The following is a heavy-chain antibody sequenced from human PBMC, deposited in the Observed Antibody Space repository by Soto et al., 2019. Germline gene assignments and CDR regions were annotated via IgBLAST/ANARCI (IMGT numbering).Heavy chain of an antibody. CDR2: IKQDGSEK. D-gene: IGHD2-21*02. J-gene: IGHJ4*02. CDR1: GFTFSSYW. V-gene: IGHV3-7*05. CDR3: ARDVVTAHWDYFDY. Sequence: EVQLVESGGGLVQPGGSLRLSCAASGFTFSSYWMSWVRQAPGKGLEWVANIKQDGSEKYYVDSVKGRFTISRDNAKNSLYLQMNILRAEDTAVYYCARDVVTAHWDYFDYWGQGTLVTVSS.